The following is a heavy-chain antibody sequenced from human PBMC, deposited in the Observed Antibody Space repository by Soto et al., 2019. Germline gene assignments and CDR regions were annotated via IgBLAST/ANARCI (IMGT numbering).Heavy chain of an antibody. CDR1: GGSISSSTYY. V-gene: IGHV4-39*07. J-gene: IGHJ4*02. CDR3: ARETTGFDY. CDR2: IYYSGNT. D-gene: IGHD4-4*01. Sequence: LSLTCTVSGGSISSSTYYWGWIRQAPGTGLEWIGSIYYSGNTNYNPSLKSRVTISVDTSKNQFSLKRSSVTAADTAVYYCARETTGFDYKGQRTLVTVSS.